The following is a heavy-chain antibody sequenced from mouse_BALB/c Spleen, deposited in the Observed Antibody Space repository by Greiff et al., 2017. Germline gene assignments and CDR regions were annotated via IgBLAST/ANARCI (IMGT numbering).Heavy chain of an antibody. CDR1: GYSFTSYW. D-gene: IGHD2-10*02. V-gene: IGHV1S126*01. CDR3: ATPYGNYVRHAMDY. J-gene: IGHJ4*01. Sequence: QVQLQQSGPQLVRPGASVKISCKASGYSFTSYWMHWVKQRPGQGLEWIGMIDPSDSETRLNQKFKDKATLTVDKSSSTAYMQLSSPTSEDSAVYYCATPYGNYVRHAMDYWGQGTSVTVSS. CDR2: IDPSDSET.